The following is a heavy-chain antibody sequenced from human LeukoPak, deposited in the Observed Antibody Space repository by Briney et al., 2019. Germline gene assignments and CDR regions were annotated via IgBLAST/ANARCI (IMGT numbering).Heavy chain of an antibody. CDR3: AKEMAGEHYYYYYGMDV. J-gene: IGHJ6*02. D-gene: IGHD3-16*01. CDR1: GFTFSTYS. Sequence: PGGSLRLSCAASGFTFSTYSMNWVRQAPGKGLEWVSYISSSSITKYYADSVKGRFTISRDNSKNTLYLQMNSLRAEDTAVYYCAKEMAGEHYYYYYGMDVWGQGTTVTVSS. V-gene: IGHV3-48*01. CDR2: ISSSSITK.